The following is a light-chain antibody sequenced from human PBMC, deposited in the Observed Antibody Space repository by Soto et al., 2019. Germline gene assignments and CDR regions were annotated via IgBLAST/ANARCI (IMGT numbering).Light chain of an antibody. J-gene: IGKJ4*01. Sequence: EIVMTQSPATLSVSPGERATLSCRASQSVSSNFAWYQQKPGQAPRLLIYGASTRATGIPARFSGSGSGTESTLTISSLQSEDLAVYYCQQYNNRHPLTLGGGNKVELK. CDR3: QQYNNRHPLT. CDR1: QSVSSN. V-gene: IGKV3D-15*01. CDR2: GAS.